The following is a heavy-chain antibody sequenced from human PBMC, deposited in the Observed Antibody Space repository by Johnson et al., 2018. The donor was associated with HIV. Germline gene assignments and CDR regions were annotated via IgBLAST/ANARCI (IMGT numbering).Heavy chain of an antibody. CDR2: IHSGGST. J-gene: IGHJ3*02. V-gene: IGHV3-NL1*01. Sequence: QVHLVESGGGVVQPGRSLRIECEGSEFMFRKYALHWVRLAPGKGMEWVSVIHSGGSTYYADSVKGRFTISRDNSKNTLYLQMNSLGAGDTAVYYCAKEQQWPLVPTVMRDDAFDIWGQGTMVTVSS. CDR1: EFMFRKYA. CDR3: AKEQQWPLVPTVMRDDAFDI. D-gene: IGHD5-12*01.